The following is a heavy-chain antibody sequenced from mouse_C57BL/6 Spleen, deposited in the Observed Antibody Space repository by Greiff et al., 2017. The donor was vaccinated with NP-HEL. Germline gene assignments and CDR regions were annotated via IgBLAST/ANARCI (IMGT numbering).Heavy chain of an antibody. CDR2: ISSGSSTI. D-gene: IGHD2-2*01. V-gene: IGHV5-17*01. CDR3: ARGYGYDFDY. CDR1: GFTFSDYG. Sequence: EVKLVESGGGLVKPGGSLKLSCAASGFTFSDYGMHWVRQAPEKGLEWVAYISSGSSTIYYADTVKGRFTISRDNAKNTLFLQMTSLRSEDTAMYYCARGYGYDFDYWGQGTTLTVSS. J-gene: IGHJ2*01.